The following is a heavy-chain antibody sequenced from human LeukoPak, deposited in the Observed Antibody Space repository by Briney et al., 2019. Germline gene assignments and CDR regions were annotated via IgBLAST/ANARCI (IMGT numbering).Heavy chain of an antibody. J-gene: IGHJ4*02. V-gene: IGHV1-2*02. D-gene: IGHD3-22*01. CDR3: ARAGRWDSSGYYYVFDY. CDR1: GYTFTGYY. Sequence: GASVKVSCKASGYTFTGYYMHWVRQAPGQGLEWMGWINPNSGGTNYAQKFQGRVTMTRDTSISTAYMELSRLRSDDTAVYYCARAGRWDSSGYYYVFDYWGQGTLVTVSS. CDR2: INPNSGGT.